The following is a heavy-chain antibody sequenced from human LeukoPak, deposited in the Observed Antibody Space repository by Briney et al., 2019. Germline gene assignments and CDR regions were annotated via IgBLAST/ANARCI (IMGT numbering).Heavy chain of an antibody. D-gene: IGHD3-10*01. J-gene: IGHJ4*02. CDR1: GFTFSNAW. V-gene: IGHV3-15*01. Sequence: GGSLRLSCAASGFTFSNAWMSWVRQAPGEGLEWVGRIKSKTDGGTTDYAAPVKGRFPISRDDSKNTLYLQMNGLKTEDTAVHYCTTRDQTYYYGSGSYLVDYWGQGTLVTVSS. CDR2: IKSKTDGGTT. CDR3: TTRDQTYYYGSGSYLVDY.